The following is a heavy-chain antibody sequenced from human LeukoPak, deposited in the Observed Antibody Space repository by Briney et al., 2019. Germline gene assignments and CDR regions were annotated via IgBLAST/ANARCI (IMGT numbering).Heavy chain of an antibody. J-gene: IGHJ4*02. CDR1: GFPFSSYAM. V-gene: IGHV4-4*02. CDR2: VRLNGRT. CDR3: AREGGFYRPLDY. Sequence: GSLRLSCAPSGFPFSSYAMSWVRDATGKGLEWIGEVRLNGRTNFNPSLKSRLSMSVDLSENHVSLKLTSVTAADTAVYYCAREGGFYRPLDYSGQGTLVTVSS. D-gene: IGHD6-25*01.